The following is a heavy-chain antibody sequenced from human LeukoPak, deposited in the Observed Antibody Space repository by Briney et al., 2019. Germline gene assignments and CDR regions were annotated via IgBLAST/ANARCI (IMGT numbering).Heavy chain of an antibody. CDR2: ISWNSGSI. Sequence: GGSLRLSCAASGFTFSSYAMSWVRQAPGKGLEWVSGISWNSGSIGYADSVKGRFTISRDNAKNSLYLQMNSLRAEDTALYYCAKDRGWGSSDAFDIWGQGTMVTVSS. CDR3: AKDRGWGSSDAFDI. D-gene: IGHD3-16*01. V-gene: IGHV3-9*01. J-gene: IGHJ3*02. CDR1: GFTFSSYA.